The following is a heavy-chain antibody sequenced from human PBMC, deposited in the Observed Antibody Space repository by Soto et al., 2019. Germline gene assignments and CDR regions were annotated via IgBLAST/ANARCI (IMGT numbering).Heavy chain of an antibody. Sequence: QVQLQESGPGLVMPSETLSLTCTVSGGFISSYYWSWIRQSPGKGLEWIGYTHHTGSTNYNPSLKSRVTMSLDTSRNQFSLKLYSVTAADTAMYYCARSIDSSGYYFSNCWGQGTLVTVSS. D-gene: IGHD3-22*01. J-gene: IGHJ4*02. V-gene: IGHV4-59*01. CDR2: THHTGST. CDR1: GGFISSYY. CDR3: ARSIDSSGYYFSNC.